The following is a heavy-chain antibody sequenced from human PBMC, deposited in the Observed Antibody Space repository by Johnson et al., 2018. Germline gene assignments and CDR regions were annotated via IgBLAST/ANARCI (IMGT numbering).Heavy chain of an antibody. CDR2: INPRGCST. CDR3: ARNHGYYYYGMDV. D-gene: IGHD1-14*01. Sequence: VQLVETGAEVKKPGASVKVSCKASGYTFTSYYMHWVRQAPAQGLEWRGIINPRGCSTTYAQRFQDKVTMTRDTPTSTVYMALSSLRSEDTAVYYCARNHGYYYYGMDVWGQGTTVTVSS. CDR1: GYTFTSYY. V-gene: IGHV1-46*01. J-gene: IGHJ6*02.